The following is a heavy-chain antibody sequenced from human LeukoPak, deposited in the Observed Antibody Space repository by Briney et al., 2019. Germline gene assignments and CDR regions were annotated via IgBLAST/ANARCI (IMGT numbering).Heavy chain of an antibody. CDR1: GFAFSVYA. V-gene: IGHV3-23*01. J-gene: IGHJ4*02. CDR3: AKRPISGDDKSFDY. CDR2: IRESSGDT. D-gene: IGHD2-21*01. Sequence: PGGSLRLSCSASGFAFSVYAMSWLRQPPGKGLEWVSTIRESSGDTYYVDSVKGRFTIYRDISKNTVYLQMNSLRVEDTAVYFCAKRPISGDDKSFDYWGQGSLVTVSS.